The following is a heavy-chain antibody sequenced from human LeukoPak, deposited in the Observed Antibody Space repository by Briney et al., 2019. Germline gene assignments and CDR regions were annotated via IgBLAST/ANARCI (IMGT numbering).Heavy chain of an antibody. D-gene: IGHD6-19*01. Sequence: PGGSLRLSCAASGFTFSSYSMNWVRQAPGKGLEWVSSISTSSSYIYYADSVKGRFTISRDNAKKSLYLQMNSLRADDTAVYYCARDRANIALAGGWFDPWGQGTLVTVSS. CDR3: ARDRANIALAGGWFDP. V-gene: IGHV3-21*01. CDR1: GFTFSSYS. CDR2: ISTSSSYI. J-gene: IGHJ5*02.